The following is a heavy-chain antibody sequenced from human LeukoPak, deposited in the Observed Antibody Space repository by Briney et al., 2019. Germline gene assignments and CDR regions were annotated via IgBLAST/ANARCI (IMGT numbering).Heavy chain of an antibody. CDR1: GFTFSSYA. Sequence: QPGGSLRLSCAASGFTFSSYAMSWVRQAPGKGLEWVSAISGSGGTTCYADSVKGRFTISRDNSKNTLYLQMNSLRAEDTAVYYCAKALRGYCSGVTCYFMKSAFDFWGQGTVVTVSS. V-gene: IGHV3-23*01. D-gene: IGHD2-15*01. CDR3: AKALRGYCSGVTCYFMKSAFDF. CDR2: ISGSGGTT. J-gene: IGHJ3*01.